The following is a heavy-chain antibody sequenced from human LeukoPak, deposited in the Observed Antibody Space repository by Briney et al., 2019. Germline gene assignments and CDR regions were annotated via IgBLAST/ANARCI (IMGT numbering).Heavy chain of an antibody. J-gene: IGHJ4*02. CDR3: ARERYDILTGYYTFDY. D-gene: IGHD3-9*01. Sequence: PSETLSLTRTVSGGSISSYHWSSIRQPAGKALEQIGRIYSTGSASDNPSLKGPVTMSVDTSRNQFSLKLSSVTAADTAVYYCARERYDILTGYYTFDYWGQGTLVTVSS. V-gene: IGHV4-4*07. CDR2: IYSTGSA. CDR1: GGSISSYH.